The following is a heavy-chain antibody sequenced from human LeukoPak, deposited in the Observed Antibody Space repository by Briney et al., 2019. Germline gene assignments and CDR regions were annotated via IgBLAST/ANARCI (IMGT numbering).Heavy chain of an antibody. V-gene: IGHV4-34*01. D-gene: IGHD1-26*01. CDR2: INHSGYT. CDR1: GGSFSGYY. J-gene: IGHJ4*02. Sequence: PETLSLTCAVYGGSFSGYYWSWIRQPPGKGLEWIGEINHSGYTNYNPSLKSRVTISVDTSKNQFSLKLSSVTAADTAVYYCARDIVGATSYWGQGTLVTVSS. CDR3: ARDIVGATSY.